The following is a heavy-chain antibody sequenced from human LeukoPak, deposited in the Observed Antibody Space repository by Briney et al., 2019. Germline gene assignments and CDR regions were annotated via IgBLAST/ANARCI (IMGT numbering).Heavy chain of an antibody. D-gene: IGHD3-3*01. Sequence: SETLSLTCTVSGGSISSYYWSWIRQPPGKGLEWIGYIYYSGSTNYNPSLKSRVTISVDTSKNQFSLKLSSVTAADTAVYYCARETPTTIFGVVIMFNWFDPWGQGTLVTVSS. CDR2: IYYSGST. V-gene: IGHV4-59*01. J-gene: IGHJ5*02. CDR1: GGSISSYY. CDR3: ARETPTTIFGVVIMFNWFDP.